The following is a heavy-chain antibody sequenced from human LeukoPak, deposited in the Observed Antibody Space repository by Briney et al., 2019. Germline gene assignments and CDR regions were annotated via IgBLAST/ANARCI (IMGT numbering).Heavy chain of an antibody. CDR2: IYSGGST. CDR1: GFTVSNNY. V-gene: IGHV3-53*04. J-gene: IGHJ4*02. CDR3: ARDPGDGYFDY. Sequence: PGGSLRLSCAASGFTVSNNYMSWVRQAPGKGLEWVSVIYSGGSTYYADSVKGRFTISRHNSKNTLYLQMNSLRAEDTAVYYCARDPGDGYFDYWGQGTLVTVSS. D-gene: IGHD5-24*01.